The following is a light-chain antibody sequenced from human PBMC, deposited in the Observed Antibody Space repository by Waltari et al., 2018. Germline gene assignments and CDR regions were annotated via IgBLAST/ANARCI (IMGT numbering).Light chain of an antibody. J-gene: IGLJ2*01. CDR3: SSYTTTSTRI. CDR1: SSDVGSHNY. CDR2: DVS. Sequence: QSALTQPASVSGSPGQSITISCTGTSSDVGSHNYVSWYQQHPGKAPKFMIYDVSDRPSGVFNRFSGSKSGNTSSLTISGLQAEDEGDYYCSSYTTTSTRIFGGGTKLTVL. V-gene: IGLV2-14*03.